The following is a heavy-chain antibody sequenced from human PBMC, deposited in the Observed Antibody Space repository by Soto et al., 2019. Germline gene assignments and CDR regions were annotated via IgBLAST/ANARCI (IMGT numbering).Heavy chain of an antibody. D-gene: IGHD4-17*01. J-gene: IGHJ3*02. Sequence: ASVKVSCKASGYTFTSYAMHWVRQAPGQRLEWMGWINAGNGNTKYSQKFQGRVTITRDTSASTAYMELSSLRSEDTAVYYCARVWTTGNDAFDIWGQGTMVTVSS. CDR2: INAGNGNT. CDR1: GYTFTSYA. CDR3: ARVWTTGNDAFDI. V-gene: IGHV1-3*01.